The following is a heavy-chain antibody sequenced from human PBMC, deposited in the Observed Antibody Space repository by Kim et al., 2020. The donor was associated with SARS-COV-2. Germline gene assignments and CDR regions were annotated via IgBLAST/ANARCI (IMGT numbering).Heavy chain of an antibody. CDR2: ISASGHLT. J-gene: IGHJ6*02. Sequence: GGSLRLSCAASGFTFNIYTMGWVRQAPGKGLDWVSTISASGHLTYYADSVKGRFAISRDNSKNTFYLQMNSLTSEDTAPYYCSRHQRGYSEYEPMDVWG. V-gene: IGHV3-23*01. CDR3: SRHQRGYSEYEPMDV. D-gene: IGHD4-4*01. CDR1: GFTFNIYT.